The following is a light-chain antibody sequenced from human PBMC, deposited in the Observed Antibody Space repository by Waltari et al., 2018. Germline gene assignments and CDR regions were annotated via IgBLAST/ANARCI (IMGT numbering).Light chain of an antibody. J-gene: IGLJ2*01. CDR1: SSDVGGYNY. Sequence: QSALTQPASVSGSPGQSITISCTGTSSDVGGYNYVPWHQQHPGKAPKLMIYGVSNRPSGVSNRCSGSKAGNTASLTISGLQAEDEADYYCSSYTSSSTLVFGGGTKLTVL. V-gene: IGLV2-14*01. CDR3: SSYTSSSTLV. CDR2: GVS.